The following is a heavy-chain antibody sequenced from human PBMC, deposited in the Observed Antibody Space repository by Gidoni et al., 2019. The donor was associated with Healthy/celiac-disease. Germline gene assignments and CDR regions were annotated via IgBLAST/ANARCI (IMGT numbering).Heavy chain of an antibody. V-gene: IGHV1-69*01. J-gene: IGHJ3*02. D-gene: IGHD1-20*01. CDR1: GGTFSSYA. Sequence: QVHLVQSGAEVKKPGSSVKVSCTASGGTFSSYAISWVRQAPGQGLEWMGGIIPIFGTANYAQKFQGRVTITADESTSTVYMELSSLRSEDTAVYYCARDRGITGTAGAFDIWGQGTMVTVSS. CDR3: ARDRGITGTAGAFDI. CDR2: IIPIFGTA.